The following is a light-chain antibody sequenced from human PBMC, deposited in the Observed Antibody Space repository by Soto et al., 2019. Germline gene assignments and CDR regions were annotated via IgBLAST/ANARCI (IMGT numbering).Light chain of an antibody. Sequence: DIQMTQSPSTLSASVGDRVTITCRASQNISSYLAWYQQKPGKAPNLLIYKASSLESGVPSRFSGSGSGTEFTLTISSLQPDDFATYYCQQYGGYWTFGQGTKVEIK. CDR2: KAS. V-gene: IGKV1-5*03. J-gene: IGKJ1*01. CDR3: QQYGGYWT. CDR1: QNISSY.